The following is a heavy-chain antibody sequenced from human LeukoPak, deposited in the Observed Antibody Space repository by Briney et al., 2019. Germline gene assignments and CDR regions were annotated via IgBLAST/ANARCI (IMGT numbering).Heavy chain of an antibody. J-gene: IGHJ4*02. CDR1: GFTFTSHD. Sequence: ASVKVSCKASGFTFTSHDYNWVRQASGQGREWMGWMNPNSGSTGYAQKFQGRVTMTRDTSITTVYMELSSLRSEDTAVYYCASSFMSSGYYYDIGYWGQGTLVTVSS. V-gene: IGHV1-8*01. CDR3: ASSFMSSGYYYDIGY. D-gene: IGHD3-22*01. CDR2: MNPNSGST.